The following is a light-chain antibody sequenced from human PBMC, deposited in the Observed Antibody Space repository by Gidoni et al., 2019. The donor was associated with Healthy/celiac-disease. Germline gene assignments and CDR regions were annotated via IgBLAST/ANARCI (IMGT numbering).Light chain of an antibody. J-gene: IGLJ1*01. Sequence: QSVLTQPPSASGPPGQRFTISCSGSSSNIGSNTVNWYQQLPGTAPKLLLYSNKQRPSGVPDRFSGSKSGTSASLAISGLQSEDEADYYCAAWDDSLNGYVFGTGTKVTVL. CDR2: SNK. CDR1: SSNIGSNT. V-gene: IGLV1-44*01. CDR3: AAWDDSLNGYV.